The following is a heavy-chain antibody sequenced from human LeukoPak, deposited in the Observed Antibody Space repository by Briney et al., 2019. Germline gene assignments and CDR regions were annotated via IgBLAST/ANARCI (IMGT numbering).Heavy chain of an antibody. CDR1: GFTFSSYA. D-gene: IGHD3-9*01. V-gene: IGHV3-23*01. CDR3: AKEGSLRYFDWPDYYYYGMDV. Sequence: GGSLRLSCAASGFTFSSYAMSWVRQAPGKGLEWVSAISGSGGSTYYADSVKGRFTISRDNSKNTLYLQMSSLRAEDAAVYYCAKEGSLRYFDWPDYYYYGMDVWGKGTTVTVSS. J-gene: IGHJ6*04. CDR2: ISGSGGST.